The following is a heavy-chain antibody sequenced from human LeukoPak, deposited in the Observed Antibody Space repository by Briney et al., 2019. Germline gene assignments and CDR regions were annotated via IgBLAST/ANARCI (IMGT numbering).Heavy chain of an antibody. CDR1: GDSINNNNYH. D-gene: IGHD3-3*01. CDR2: IYYNGRT. Sequence: SETLSLTCTVSGDSINNNNYHWGWFRQPPGEGLEWIGNIYYNGRTYYSPSLKSRGTISVDTSNNQFSLKLNSVTAADTAVYYCARITDRTIFGEIMHGFDVWGQGTPVTVSS. CDR3: ARITDRTIFGEIMHGFDV. V-gene: IGHV4-39*01. J-gene: IGHJ3*01.